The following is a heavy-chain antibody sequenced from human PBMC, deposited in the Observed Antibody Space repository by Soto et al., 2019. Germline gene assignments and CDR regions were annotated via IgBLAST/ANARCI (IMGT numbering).Heavy chain of an antibody. D-gene: IGHD3-22*01. Sequence: QVQLQESGPGLVKPSETLSLTCTVSGDSVSSGSYYWSWIRQPPGKGLEWIGYIYYSGSTNYNPSLTSIVTISVDTSKNRSALMLSCVTAPASAVYYCPKNLYFVSVGRGRAFDIWAQGTMVTVS. CDR1: GDSVSSGSYY. J-gene: IGHJ3*02. V-gene: IGHV4-61*01. CDR2: IYYSGST. CDR3: PKNLYFVSVGRGRAFDI.